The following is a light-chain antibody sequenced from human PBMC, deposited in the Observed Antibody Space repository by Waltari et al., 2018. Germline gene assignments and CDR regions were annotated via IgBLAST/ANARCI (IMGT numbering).Light chain of an antibody. J-gene: IGKJ4*01. CDR1: QSVKNN. V-gene: IGKV1-5*03. CDR2: KAS. CDR3: QEYDSLPVT. Sequence: DIQMTQSPSTLSASVGDRVTIPCRASQSVKNNLAWYQQKAGKAPSVVIHKASSIEGGVPARFSGSGYGTEFTLTISSLEPEDFAVYYCQEYDSLPVTFGGGTKVEIK.